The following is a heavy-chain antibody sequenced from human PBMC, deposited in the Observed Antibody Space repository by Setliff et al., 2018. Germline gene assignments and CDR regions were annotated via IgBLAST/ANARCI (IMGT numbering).Heavy chain of an antibody. D-gene: IGHD6-6*01. CDR3: AREGVDSRSSTDYRYYMDV. CDR1: GGTFRNYG. Sequence: SVKVSCKASGGTFRNYGISWVRQAPGQGLEWMGGIIPIFGTTNYAQKFQGRATIITDESTSTAYMELSSLRSEDTAVYYCAREGVDSRSSTDYRYYMDVWGKGTTVTVSS. V-gene: IGHV1-69*05. CDR2: IIPIFGTT. J-gene: IGHJ6*03.